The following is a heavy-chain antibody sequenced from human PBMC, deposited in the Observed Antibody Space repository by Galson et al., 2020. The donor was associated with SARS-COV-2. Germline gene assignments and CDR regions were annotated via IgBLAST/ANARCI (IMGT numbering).Heavy chain of an antibody. CDR2: ISSSSSTI. V-gene: IGHV3-48*01. D-gene: IGHD5-18*01. CDR1: GFTFSSYS. J-gene: IGHJ6*03. CDR3: ARVYSYGPYYCYDYRDV. Sequence: GESLKISCAASGFTFSSYSMNWVRQAPGKGLEWVSYISSSSSTIYYADSVKGRFTISRDNAKNSLYLQMNSLRAEDTAVYYCARVYSYGPYYCYDYRDVWGKGTTVTISS.